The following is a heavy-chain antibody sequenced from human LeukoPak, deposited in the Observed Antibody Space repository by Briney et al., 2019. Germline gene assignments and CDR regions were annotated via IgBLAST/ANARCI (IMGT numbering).Heavy chain of an antibody. J-gene: IGHJ4*02. D-gene: IGHD2/OR15-2a*01. CDR2: ISVSGGVR. CDR1: GYPFSSYS. CDR3: ARDRGYFYDQLDY. V-gene: IGHV3-48*02. Sequence: GGSLRLSCVASGYPFSSYSMNWIRRAPGKGLEWVSYISVSGGVRSYADSVKGRFTISRDDARNSLYLQMNSLKDEDTAVYYCARDRGYFYDQLDYWGQGTLVTVSS.